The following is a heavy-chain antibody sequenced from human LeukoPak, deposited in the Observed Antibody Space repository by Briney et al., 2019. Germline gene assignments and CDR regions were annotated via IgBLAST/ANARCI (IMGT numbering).Heavy chain of an antibody. V-gene: IGHV4-34*01. J-gene: IGHJ6*02. CDR1: GRPFSHYY. CDR3: ASRIGRYLYYFGMDV. Sequence: SETLSLTCAVSGRPFSHYYWTWIRQPPGKGLEWVREINESGRTNYDPSLKSRVTISVDTSKTHSSLNLTSVTAADTAVYYCASRIGRYLYYFGMDVWGQGTTVTVSS. CDR2: INESGRT. D-gene: IGHD1-26*01.